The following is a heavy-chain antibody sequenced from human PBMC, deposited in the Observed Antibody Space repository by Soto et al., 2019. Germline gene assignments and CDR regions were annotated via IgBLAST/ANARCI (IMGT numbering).Heavy chain of an antibody. Sequence: PGGSLRLSCAASGFTFDDYAMHWVRQAPGKGLEWVSGISWNSGSIGYADSVKGRFTISRDNAKNSLYLQMNSLRAEDTALYYCAKSTIDILTGYPDYWGQGTLVTVSS. CDR1: GFTFDDYA. CDR3: AKSTIDILTGYPDY. D-gene: IGHD3-9*01. V-gene: IGHV3-9*01. CDR2: ISWNSGSI. J-gene: IGHJ4*02.